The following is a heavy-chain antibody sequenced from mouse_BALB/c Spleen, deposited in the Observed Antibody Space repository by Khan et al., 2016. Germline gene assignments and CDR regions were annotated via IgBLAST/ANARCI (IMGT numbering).Heavy chain of an antibody. CDR1: GYSITSDYA. D-gene: IGHD1-1*01. J-gene: IGHJ1*01. Sequence: EVLLQESGPGLVKPSQSLSLTCTVTGYSITSDYAWNWIRQFPGNKLEWMGYISYSGSTSYNPSLKSRISITRDTSKNQFFLQLNSVTTEDTATYYCATTTVVATRYIDVWGAGTTVTVSS. V-gene: IGHV3-2*02. CDR3: ATTTVVATRYIDV. CDR2: ISYSGST.